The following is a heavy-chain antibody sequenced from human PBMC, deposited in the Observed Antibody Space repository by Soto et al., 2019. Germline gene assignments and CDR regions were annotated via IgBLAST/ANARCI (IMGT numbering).Heavy chain of an antibody. Sequence: SVKVSCKASGGTFSSYAISWVRQAPGQGLEWMGGIIPIFGTANYAQKFQGRVTITADESTRTAYMELSSLRSEDSAVYYCGRAAEYCSGGSCYDCYYYYYYGMDVWGQGTTVTVSS. CDR2: IIPIFGTA. CDR3: GRAAEYCSGGSCYDCYYYYYYGMDV. V-gene: IGHV1-69*13. D-gene: IGHD2-15*01. CDR1: GGTFSSYA. J-gene: IGHJ6*02.